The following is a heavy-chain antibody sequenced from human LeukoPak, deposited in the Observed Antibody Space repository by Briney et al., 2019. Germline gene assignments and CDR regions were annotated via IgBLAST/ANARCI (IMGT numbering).Heavy chain of an antibody. CDR3: ARPYDSSGYFDY. J-gene: IGHJ4*02. V-gene: IGHV5-51*01. CDR2: IYPGDSDT. Sequence: MPGXXXXGMGIIYPGDSDTRYSPSFQGQVTISADKSISTAYLQWSSLKASDTAMYYCARPYDSSGYFDYWGQGTLVTVSS. D-gene: IGHD3-22*01.